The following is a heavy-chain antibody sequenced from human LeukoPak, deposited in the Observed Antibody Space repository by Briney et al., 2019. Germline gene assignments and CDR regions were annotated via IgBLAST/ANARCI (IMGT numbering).Heavy chain of an antibody. D-gene: IGHD3-9*01. CDR2: IIPIFGTA. Sequence: SVKVSCKASGSTFSSYAISWVRQAPGQGLEWMGGIIPIFGTANYAQKFQGRVTITADESTSTAYMELSSLRSEDTAVYYCARGPGRRYFDWLFPRLDYWGQGTLVTVSS. CDR3: ARGPGRRYFDWLFPRLDY. V-gene: IGHV1-69*13. J-gene: IGHJ4*02. CDR1: GSTFSSYA.